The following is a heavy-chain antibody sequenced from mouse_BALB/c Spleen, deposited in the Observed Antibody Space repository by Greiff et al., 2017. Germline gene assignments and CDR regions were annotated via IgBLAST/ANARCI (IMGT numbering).Heavy chain of an antibody. CDR2: INPSSGYT. D-gene: IGHD1-1*01. V-gene: IGHV1-4*02. CDR3: ARKGYYGYFDY. Sequence: VQLQQSAAELARPGASVKMSCKASGYTFTSYTMHWVKQRPGQGLEWIGYINPSSGYTEYNQKFKDKTTLTADESSSTAYMQLSSLTSEDSAVYYCARKGYYGYFDYWGQGTTLTVSS. CDR1: GYTFTSYT. J-gene: IGHJ2*01.